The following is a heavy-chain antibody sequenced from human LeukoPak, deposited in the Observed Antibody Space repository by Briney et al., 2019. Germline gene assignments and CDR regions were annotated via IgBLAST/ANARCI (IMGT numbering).Heavy chain of an antibody. V-gene: IGHV6-1*01. CDR1: GDSVSSNSAG. Sequence: PSQTLSLTCAISGDSVSSNSAGWNWIRQSPSRGLEWLGRTYYRSKWYNDDAESVKSRITINPDTAKNQFSLQLNSVTPEDTALYYCAKDQGRYHYYYYMDVWGKGTTVTISS. J-gene: IGHJ6*03. CDR2: TYYRSKWYN. CDR3: AKDQGRYHYYYYMDV.